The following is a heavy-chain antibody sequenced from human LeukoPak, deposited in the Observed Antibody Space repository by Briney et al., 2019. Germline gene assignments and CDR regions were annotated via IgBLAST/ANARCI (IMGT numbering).Heavy chain of an antibody. CDR1: GYTFTSYG. J-gene: IGHJ4*02. CDR3: ARDPNRQYDY. Sequence: GASVKVSCTASGYTFTSYGISWVRQAPGQGLEWMGWISAYNGDTNYAQKLQGRVTMTTDTSTSTAYMELRSLTSDDTAVYFCARDPNRQYDYWGQGTLDTVSS. D-gene: IGHD1-14*01. V-gene: IGHV1-18*01. CDR2: ISAYNGDT.